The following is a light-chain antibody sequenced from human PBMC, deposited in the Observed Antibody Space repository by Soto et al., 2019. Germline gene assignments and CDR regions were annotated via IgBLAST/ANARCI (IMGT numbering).Light chain of an antibody. V-gene: IGLV1-51*01. CDR3: GSWDSSLSAYV. J-gene: IGLJ1*01. Sequence: VLTQPPSVSAAPGQRVTISCSGSSSNIGGNSVSWYQQLPGTAPKLLIYDDDKRPSGIPDRFSGSKSGTSATLGITGFQTGDEADYYSGSWDSSLSAYVFGTGTKVTVL. CDR1: SSNIGGNS. CDR2: DDD.